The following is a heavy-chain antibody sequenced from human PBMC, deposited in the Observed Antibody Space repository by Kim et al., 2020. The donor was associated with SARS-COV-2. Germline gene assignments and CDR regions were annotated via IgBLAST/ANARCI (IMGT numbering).Heavy chain of an antibody. Sequence: GGSLRLSCAASGFTFSSSAMSWVRQAPGKGLEWVSAISGSGGSTYYADSVTVRFTISRANSKNKMYLQMNSLRAEDTAVYYCAKGRYAFDPWGQGTMVT. J-gene: IGHJ5*02. D-gene: IGHD1-1*01. CDR2: ISGSGGST. CDR3: AKGRYAFDP. CDR1: GFTFSSSA. V-gene: IGHV3-23*01.